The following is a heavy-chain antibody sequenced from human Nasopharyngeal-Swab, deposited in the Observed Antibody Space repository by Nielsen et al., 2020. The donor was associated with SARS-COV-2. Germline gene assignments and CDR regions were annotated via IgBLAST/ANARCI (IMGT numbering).Heavy chain of an antibody. V-gene: IGHV3-30*03. CDR3: ARDGNDNVWGSYRYFDY. CDR1: GFTFSSYG. J-gene: IGHJ4*02. CDR2: ISYDGSNQ. D-gene: IGHD3-16*02. Sequence: GESLKISCAASGFTFSSYGMHWVRQAPGKGLEWVAVISYDGSNQHYADSVKGRFTISRDNSKNTLYLQMNSLRTEDTVVYYCARDGNDNVWGSYRYFDYWGQGTLVTVSS.